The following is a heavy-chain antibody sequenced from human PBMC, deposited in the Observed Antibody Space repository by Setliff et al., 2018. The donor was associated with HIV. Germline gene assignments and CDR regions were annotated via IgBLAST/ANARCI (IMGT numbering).Heavy chain of an antibody. CDR3: ARVQVSGTYPIDY. J-gene: IGHJ4*02. CDR2: INHSGST. CDR1: GGSFSGYY. D-gene: IGHD3-10*01. Sequence: PSETLSLTCAVYGGSFSGYYWSWIRQPPGKGLEWIGEINHSGSTNYNPSLKSRVTISVDTSKNQFSLKVNSVTAADTAVYYCARVQVSGTYPIDYWGQGTLVTVSS. V-gene: IGHV4-34*01.